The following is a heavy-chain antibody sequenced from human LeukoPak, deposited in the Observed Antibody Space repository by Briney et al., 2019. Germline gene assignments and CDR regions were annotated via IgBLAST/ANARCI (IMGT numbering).Heavy chain of an antibody. V-gene: IGHV3-66*01. Sequence: GGSLRLSCVASGFSVNSNYMSWIRQAPGTGLEWVSVIYTGSGAMTNYADSVKARFTISSDISTNSVYLQMNSLRADDTAVYFCARGVSTSHSSGVAPATWGQGTLVVVSS. CDR2: IYTGSGAMT. D-gene: IGHD3-22*01. CDR1: GFSVNSNY. J-gene: IGHJ5*02. CDR3: ARGVSTSHSSGVAPAT.